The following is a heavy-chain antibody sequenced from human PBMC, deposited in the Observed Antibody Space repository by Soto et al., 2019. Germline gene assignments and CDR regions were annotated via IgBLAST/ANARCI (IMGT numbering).Heavy chain of an antibody. J-gene: IGHJ5*02. D-gene: IGHD2-8*01. CDR1: GDSVSSNRAA. V-gene: IGHV6-1*01. Sequence: SQTLSLTCAISGDSVSSNRAAWNWIRQSPSRGLEWLGRTYYRSKWYNDYAVSVKSRITINPDTSKNQFSLQLNSVTPEDTAVYYCARDIVLMVYAIDWFDPWGQGTLVTVSS. CDR3: ARDIVLMVYAIDWFDP. CDR2: TYYRSKWYN.